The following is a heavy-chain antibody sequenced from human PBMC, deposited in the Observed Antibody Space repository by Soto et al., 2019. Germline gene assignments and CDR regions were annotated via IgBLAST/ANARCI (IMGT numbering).Heavy chain of an antibody. J-gene: IGHJ4*02. Sequence: EVQLVASGGGLVQPGGSLRLSCAASGFTFSSYWMHWVRQAPGKGLVWVSRINSDGSSTSYADSVKGRFTISRDNAKDTLYLQMNSLRVEDTAVYYCGRAEAAAGVDYWGQGTLVTVSS. CDR1: GFTFSSYW. V-gene: IGHV3-74*01. D-gene: IGHD6-13*01. CDR3: GRAEAAAGVDY. CDR2: INSDGSST.